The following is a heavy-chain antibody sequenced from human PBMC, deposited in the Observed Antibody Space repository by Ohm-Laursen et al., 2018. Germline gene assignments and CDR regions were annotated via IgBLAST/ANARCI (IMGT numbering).Heavy chain of an antibody. CDR1: GFTFSSYA. V-gene: IGHV3-23*01. J-gene: IGHJ1*01. CDR3: AQTWAEVGPRGEYFQH. CDR2: LSGSGTST. D-gene: IGHD3/OR15-3a*01. Sequence: SLRLSCAASGFTFSSYAMNWVRQPPGKGLEWVSALSGSGTSTYYADSVKGRFTISRDNSKDTLFLHMYSLRAEDTAVYYCAQTWAEVGPRGEYFQHWGQGTLVTVSS.